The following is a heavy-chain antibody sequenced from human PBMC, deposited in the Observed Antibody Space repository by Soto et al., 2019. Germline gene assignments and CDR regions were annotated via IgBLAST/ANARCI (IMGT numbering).Heavy chain of an antibody. CDR2: IIPILGIA. D-gene: IGHD4-17*01. V-gene: IGHV1-69*02. CDR3: ASWGDYGDSPMDV. Sequence: ASVKVSCKASGGTFSSYTISWVRQAPGQGLEWMGRIIPILGIANYAQKFQGRVTITADKSTSTAYMELSSLRSEDTAVYYCASWGDYGDSPMDVWGKGTTVTVSS. J-gene: IGHJ6*04. CDR1: GGTFSSYT.